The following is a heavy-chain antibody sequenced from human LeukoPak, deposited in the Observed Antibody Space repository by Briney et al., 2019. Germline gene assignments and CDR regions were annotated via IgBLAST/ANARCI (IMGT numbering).Heavy chain of an antibody. CDR2: IYYSGST. D-gene: IGHD3-22*01. Sequence: PSETLSLTCTVSGGSISSSSYYWGWIRQPPGKGLEWIGSIYYSGSTYYNPSLKSRVTISVDTSKNQFSLKLSSVTAADTAVYYCARGGMTNYYDSRSYLGYFRWGQGTLVTVSS. J-gene: IGHJ4*02. V-gene: IGHV4-39*07. CDR3: ARGGMTNYYDSRSYLGYFR. CDR1: GGSISSSSYY.